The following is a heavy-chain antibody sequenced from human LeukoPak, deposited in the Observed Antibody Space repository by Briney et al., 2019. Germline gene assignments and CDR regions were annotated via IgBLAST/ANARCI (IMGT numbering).Heavy chain of an antibody. CDR2: ISSSSSYI. J-gene: IGHJ4*02. D-gene: IGHD3-22*01. CDR1: GFTFSSYS. V-gene: IGHV3-21*01. CDR3: ARERYYYDSSGFDY. Sequence: EGSLRLSCAASGFTFSSYSMNWVRQAPGKGLEWVSSISSSSSYIYYADSVKGRFTISRDNAKNSLYLQMNSLRAEDTAVYYCARERYYYDSSGFDYWGQGTLVTVSS.